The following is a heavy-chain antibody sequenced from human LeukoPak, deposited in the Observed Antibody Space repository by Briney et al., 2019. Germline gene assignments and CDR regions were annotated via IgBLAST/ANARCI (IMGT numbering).Heavy chain of an antibody. CDR3: ARGKVPALDIVVVVAATYDY. V-gene: IGHV4-31*03. D-gene: IGHD2-15*01. CDR1: GGSISSGGYY. J-gene: IGHJ4*02. Sequence: PSETLSLTCTVSGGSISSGGYYWSWIRQPPGKGLEWIGYIYYSGSTYYNPSLKSRVTISVDTSKNQFSLKLSSVTAADTAVYYCARGKVPALDIVVVVAATYDYWGQGTLVTVSS. CDR2: IYYSGST.